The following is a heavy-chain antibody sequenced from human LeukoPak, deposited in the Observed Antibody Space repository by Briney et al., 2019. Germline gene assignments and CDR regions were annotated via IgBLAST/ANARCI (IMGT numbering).Heavy chain of an antibody. CDR1: GFSFSRYG. CDR3: AREESSLVLGGLGY. D-gene: IGHD6-13*01. J-gene: IGHJ4*02. Sequence: GGSLRLSCAASGFSFSRYGIHWVRQAPGKGLEWVTFIQTDGNTKYYANSVRGRFTITRDNSKITVSLQMNSLRAEDAGVYYCAREESSLVLGGLGYWGQGTLVSVSS. CDR2: IQTDGNTK. V-gene: IGHV3-30*02.